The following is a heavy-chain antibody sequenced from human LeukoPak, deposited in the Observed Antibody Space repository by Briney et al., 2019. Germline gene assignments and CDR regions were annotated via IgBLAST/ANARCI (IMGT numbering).Heavy chain of an antibody. V-gene: IGHV4-4*08. Sequence: PSETLSPTCAVSGGSINSHYWGWIRQPPGKGLQWIGDIYSTGKNNYNPSLKSRVTISLDTSKSHLSLNLTSVHAADTAIYYCVRRDTGWNYFDYWGQGILVTVSS. D-gene: IGHD6-19*01. J-gene: IGHJ4*02. CDR2: IYSTGKN. CDR3: VRRDTGWNYFDY. CDR1: GGSINSHY.